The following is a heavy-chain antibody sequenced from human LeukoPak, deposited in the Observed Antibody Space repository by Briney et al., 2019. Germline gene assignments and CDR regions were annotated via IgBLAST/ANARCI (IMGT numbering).Heavy chain of an antibody. CDR3: ARDHSSSPEDY. Sequence: SETLSLTCTVSGYSISSGFYWAWIRQPPGKGLEWIGSIFHTGSTYRNPSLKSRVTISVDTSKNQFPLKLKSVTAADTAVYYCARDHSSSPEDYWGQGTLVTVSS. CDR1: GYSISSGFY. D-gene: IGHD6-13*01. V-gene: IGHV4-38-2*02. CDR2: IFHTGST. J-gene: IGHJ4*02.